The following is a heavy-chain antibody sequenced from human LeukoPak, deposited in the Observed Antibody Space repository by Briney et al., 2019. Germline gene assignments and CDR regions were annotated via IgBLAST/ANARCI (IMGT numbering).Heavy chain of an antibody. CDR1: GYTFTSYY. D-gene: IGHD1-26*01. J-gene: IGHJ6*03. Sequence: ASVKVSCKASGYTFTSYYMHWVRQAPGQGLEWMGIINPSGGSTSYAQKFQGRVTMTTDTSTSTAYMELRSLRSDDTAVYYCARAPSGSYYLDYYYYMDVWGKGTTVTVSS. CDR2: INPSGGST. V-gene: IGHV1-46*01. CDR3: ARAPSGSYYLDYYYYMDV.